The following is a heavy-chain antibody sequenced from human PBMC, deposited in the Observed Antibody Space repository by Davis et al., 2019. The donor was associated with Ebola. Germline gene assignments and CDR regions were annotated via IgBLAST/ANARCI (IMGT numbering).Heavy chain of an antibody. V-gene: IGHV1-2*06. J-gene: IGHJ4*02. Sequence: AASVKVSCKASGYTFSGYYINWVRQAPGQGLEWMGRVNPYSGGTNYAQKFQARVTMTRDTSISTAYMELSRLRSDDTAVYYCARDAYSSGWMYYFDYWGQGTLVTVSS. CDR3: ARDAYSSGWMYYFDY. D-gene: IGHD6-19*01. CDR2: VNPYSGGT. CDR1: GYTFSGYY.